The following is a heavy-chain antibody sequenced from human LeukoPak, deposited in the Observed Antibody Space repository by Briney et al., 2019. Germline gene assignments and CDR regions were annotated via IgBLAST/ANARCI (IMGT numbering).Heavy chain of an antibody. D-gene: IGHD3-22*01. CDR2: IYPGDSDT. Sequence: GESLKISCKGSGYRFGSYWIAWVRQMPGKGLEWMGIIYPGDSDTRYSPSFQGQVTISADKSISTAYLQWSSLKASDTAMYYCARPNYDSSGYPTGGMDVWGQGTTVTVSS. J-gene: IGHJ6*02. V-gene: IGHV5-51*01. CDR3: ARPNYDSSGYPTGGMDV. CDR1: GYRFGSYW.